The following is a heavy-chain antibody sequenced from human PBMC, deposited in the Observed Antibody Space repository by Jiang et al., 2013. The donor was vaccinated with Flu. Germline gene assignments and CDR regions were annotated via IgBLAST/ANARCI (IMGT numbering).Heavy chain of an antibody. D-gene: IGHD3-22*01. CDR3: AKINSSGPNY. J-gene: IGHJ4*02. Sequence: AISGSGGSTYYADSVKGRFTISRDNSKNTLYLQMNSLRAEDTAVYYCAKINSSGPNYWGQGTLVTVSS. CDR2: ISGSGGST. V-gene: IGHV3-23*01.